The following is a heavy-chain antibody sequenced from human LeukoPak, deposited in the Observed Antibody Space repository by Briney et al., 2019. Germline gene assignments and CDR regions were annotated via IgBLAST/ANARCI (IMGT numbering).Heavy chain of an antibody. CDR3: ARSEAVAGGGGHDY. CDR2: ISSSSSYI. D-gene: IGHD6-19*01. Sequence: KSGGSLRLFCAASGFTFSSYSMNWVRQAPGKGLEWVSSISSSSSYIYYADSVKGRFTISRDNAKNSLYLQMNSLRAEDTAVYHCARSEAVAGGGGHDYWGQGTLVTVSS. V-gene: IGHV3-21*01. CDR1: GFTFSSYS. J-gene: IGHJ4*02.